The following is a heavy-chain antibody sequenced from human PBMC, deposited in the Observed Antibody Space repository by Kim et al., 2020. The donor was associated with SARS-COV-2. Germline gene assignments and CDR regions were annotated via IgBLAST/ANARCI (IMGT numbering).Heavy chain of an antibody. CDR2: ITWNSDTI. V-gene: IGHV3-9*01. D-gene: IGHD1-26*01. Sequence: GGSLRLSCAASGFNFGDYAMYWVRQPPGKGLEVVSGITWNSDTIVYTDPVKGRFTISRDNAKNSLYLQMSSLRTEDTALYYCARRYLGSGTFYFDSWGQGTLVTVSA. J-gene: IGHJ4*02. CDR1: GFNFGDYA. CDR3: ARRYLGSGTFYFDS.